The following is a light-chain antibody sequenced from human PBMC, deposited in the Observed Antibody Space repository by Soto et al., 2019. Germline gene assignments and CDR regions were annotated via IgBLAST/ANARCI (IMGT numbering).Light chain of an antibody. J-gene: IGLJ1*01. V-gene: IGLV1-40*01. CDR2: GNS. Sequence: QLVLTQPPSVSGAPGQRVTISCTGSSSNIGAGYDVHWYQQLPGTAPKLLIYGNSNRPSGVPDRFSGSKSGTSASLAITGLQAEDEADYSCQSYDSRLSGYVFGTGTKLTVL. CDR3: QSYDSRLSGYV. CDR1: SSNIGAGYD.